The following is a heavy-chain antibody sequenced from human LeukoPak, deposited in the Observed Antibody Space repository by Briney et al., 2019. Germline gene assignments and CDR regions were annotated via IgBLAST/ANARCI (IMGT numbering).Heavy chain of an antibody. D-gene: IGHD2-2*01. Sequence: GGSLRLSCAASGFTFSSYAMHWVRQAPGKGLEWVAVISYDGSNKYYADSVKGRFTISRDNSKNTLYLQMNSLRAEDTAVYYCARDRPTQALIVVVPAAITYYFDYWGQGTLVTVSS. CDR2: ISYDGSNK. J-gene: IGHJ4*02. CDR1: GFTFSSYA. CDR3: ARDRPTQALIVVVPAAITYYFDY. V-gene: IGHV3-30*04.